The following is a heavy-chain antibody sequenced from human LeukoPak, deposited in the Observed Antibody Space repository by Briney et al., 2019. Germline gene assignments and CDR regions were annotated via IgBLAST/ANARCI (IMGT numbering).Heavy chain of an antibody. CDR2: IFHSGTT. V-gene: IGHV4-4*02. CDR1: GGSITSSNW. D-gene: IGHD2/OR15-2a*01. J-gene: IGHJ6*03. Sequence: SGTLSLTCAVSGGSITSSNWWSWVRQPPGKGLEWIGRIFHSGTTDYKTSLKGRVTISVDKSKNQFSLKLTSVTAADTAVYYCARLTPTTLSLYYYYMDVWGKGTTVTVSS. CDR3: ARLTPTTLSLYYYYMDV.